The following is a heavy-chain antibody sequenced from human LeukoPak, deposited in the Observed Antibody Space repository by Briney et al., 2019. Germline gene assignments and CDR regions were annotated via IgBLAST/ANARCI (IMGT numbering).Heavy chain of an antibody. CDR3: ASYQYSGSKIDY. CDR1: GGSFSGYY. J-gene: IGHJ4*02. CDR2: INHSGST. D-gene: IGHD1-26*01. Sequence: SETLSLTCAVYGGSFSGYYWSWIRPPPAKGREGIGEINHSGSTNYNQSLKSRATISVDTSKNQFSLKLSSVTAADTAVYYCASYQYSGSKIDYWGQGTLVTVSS. V-gene: IGHV4-34*01.